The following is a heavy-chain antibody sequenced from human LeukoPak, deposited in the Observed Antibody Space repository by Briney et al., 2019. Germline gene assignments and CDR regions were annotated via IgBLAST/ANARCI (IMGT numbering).Heavy chain of an antibody. CDR3: AREFIDYGGNSRRRYYGMDV. J-gene: IGHJ6*02. Sequence: VASVKVSCKASGGTFSSYAISWVRQAPGQGLEWMGGIIPIFGTANYAQKFQGRVTITADESTSTAYMELSSLRSEDTAVYYCAREFIDYGGNSRRRYYGMDVWGQGTTVTVSS. CDR2: IIPIFGTA. CDR1: GGTFSSYA. V-gene: IGHV1-69*01. D-gene: IGHD4-23*01.